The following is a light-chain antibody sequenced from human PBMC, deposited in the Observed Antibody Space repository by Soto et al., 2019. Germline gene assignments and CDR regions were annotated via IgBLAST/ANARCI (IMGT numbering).Light chain of an antibody. J-gene: IGLJ1*01. CDR3: ASHTSSITRV. CDR1: SSDVGAYDY. Sequence: QSALTQPASVSGSPGQSIAISCIGTSSDVGAYDYVSWYQQHPDRAPKLMVYEVHNRPSGVSNRFSGSKSVNTATLTISGLQPEDEADYYCASHTSSITRVFGTGTKVTVL. V-gene: IGLV2-14*03. CDR2: EVH.